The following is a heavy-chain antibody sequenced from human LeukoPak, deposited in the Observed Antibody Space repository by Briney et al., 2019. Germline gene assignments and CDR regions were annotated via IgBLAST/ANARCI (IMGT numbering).Heavy chain of an antibody. CDR1: GFTFSSYE. CDR3: AKDLEMVRGVITVRDSNDY. Sequence: PGGSLRLSCAASGFTFSSYEMNWVRQAPGKGLEWVSYISSSGSTIYYADSVKGRFTISRDNAKNSLYLQINSLRAEDTAVYYCAKDLEMVRGVITVRDSNDYWGQGTLVTVSS. D-gene: IGHD3-10*01. J-gene: IGHJ4*02. V-gene: IGHV3-48*03. CDR2: ISSSGSTI.